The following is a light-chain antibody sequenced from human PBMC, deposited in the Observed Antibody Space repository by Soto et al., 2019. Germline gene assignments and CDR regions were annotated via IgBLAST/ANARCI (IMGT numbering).Light chain of an antibody. Sequence: QPLLSQPPSASAALGCSFNLTFILSLAYDNYAISWHHKQPGRVPRYLMQVNSDGHYNKWDGIPDRFSGSSSGAERPLTISGRQSEDEAVYFCQSWATGNRVFGGWTK. J-gene: IGLJ3*02. CDR2: VNSDGHY. CDR1: LAYDNYA. V-gene: IGLV4-69*02. CDR3: QSWATGNRV.